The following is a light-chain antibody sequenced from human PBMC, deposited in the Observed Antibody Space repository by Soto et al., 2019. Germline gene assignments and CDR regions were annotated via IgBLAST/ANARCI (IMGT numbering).Light chain of an antibody. CDR3: QQYGSSPWM. J-gene: IGKJ1*01. CDR2: GAS. Sequence: EIVLTQSPGTLSLSPGERATLSCRASQSVSSSYLAWYQQKPGQAPRLLIYGASSRATGIPDRFSGSGSGTDFTLTISRLEPEDCAVYYCQQYGSSPWMFGQGPKVEIK. CDR1: QSVSSSY. V-gene: IGKV3-20*01.